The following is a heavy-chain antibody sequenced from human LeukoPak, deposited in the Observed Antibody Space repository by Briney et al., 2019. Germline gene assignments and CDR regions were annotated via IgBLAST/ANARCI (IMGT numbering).Heavy chain of an antibody. CDR3: AKARGFCSGGSCDNPFDP. CDR2: ISGSDGST. Sequence: GGSLRLSCAASGFTFSSYVMSWVRQAPGKGLEWVSGISGSDGSTYYADSVKGRFTISRDYSKNTLYVQMNSLRAEDTAVYYCAKARGFCSGGSCDNPFDPWGAGTPVTVSS. D-gene: IGHD2-15*01. V-gene: IGHV3-23*01. J-gene: IGHJ5*02. CDR1: GFTFSSYV.